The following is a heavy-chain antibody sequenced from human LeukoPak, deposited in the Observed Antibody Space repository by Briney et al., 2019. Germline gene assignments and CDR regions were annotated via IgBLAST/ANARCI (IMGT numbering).Heavy chain of an antibody. CDR1: GYTFTSYY. D-gene: IGHD2-2*01. J-gene: IGHJ6*04. CDR2: INPSGGST. V-gene: IGHV1-46*01. CDR3: ARERCSSTSCYIYYYYGMDV. Sequence: ASVKVSRKASGYTFTSYYMHWVRQAPGQGLEWMGIINPSGGSTSYAQKFQGRVTMTRDTSTSTVYMELSSLRSEDTAVYYCARERCSSTSCYIYYYYGMDVWGKGTTVTVSS.